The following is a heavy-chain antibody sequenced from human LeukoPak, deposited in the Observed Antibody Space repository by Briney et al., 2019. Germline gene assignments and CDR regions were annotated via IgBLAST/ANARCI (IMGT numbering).Heavy chain of an antibody. J-gene: IGHJ6*03. CDR2: IYTSGST. V-gene: IGHV4-61*02. CDR3: ARMVSGSYRTYCYYYYMDV. D-gene: IGHD1-26*01. CDR1: GGSISSGSYY. Sequence: SETLSLTCTVPGGSISSGSYYWSWTRQPAGKGLEWIGRIYTSGSTNYNPSLKSRVTISVDTSKNQFSLKLSSVTAADTAVYYCARMVSGSYRTYCYYYYMDVWGKGTTVTVSS.